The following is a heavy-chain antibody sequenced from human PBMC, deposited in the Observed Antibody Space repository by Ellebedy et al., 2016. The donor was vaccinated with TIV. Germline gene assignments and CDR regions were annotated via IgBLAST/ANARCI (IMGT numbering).Heavy chain of an antibody. J-gene: IGHJ3*02. D-gene: IGHD1-26*01. CDR3: TKAVGAATRGAFDI. CDR2: IKSKTDGGTT. V-gene: IGHV3-15*01. Sequence: GESLKISCAASGFTFSNAWMSWVRQAPGKGLEWVGRIKSKTDGGTTDYAAPVKGRFTISRDDSKNTLYLQMNSLKTEDTAVYYCTKAVGAATRGAFDIWGPGTMVTVSS. CDR1: GFTFSNAW.